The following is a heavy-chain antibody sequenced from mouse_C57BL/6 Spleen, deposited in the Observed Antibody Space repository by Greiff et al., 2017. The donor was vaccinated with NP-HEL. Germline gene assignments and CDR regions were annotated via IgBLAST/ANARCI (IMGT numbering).Heavy chain of an antibody. Sequence: EVMLVESGEGLVKPGGSLKLSCAASGFTFSSYAMSWVRQTPEKRLEWVAYISSGGDYIYYVDTVKGRFTISRDNARNTLYLQMSSLKSEDTAMYYCTREAYDGYSFDYWGQGTTLTVSS. CDR2: ISSGGDYI. CDR1: GFTFSSYA. D-gene: IGHD2-3*01. J-gene: IGHJ2*01. CDR3: TREAYDGYSFDY. V-gene: IGHV5-9-1*02.